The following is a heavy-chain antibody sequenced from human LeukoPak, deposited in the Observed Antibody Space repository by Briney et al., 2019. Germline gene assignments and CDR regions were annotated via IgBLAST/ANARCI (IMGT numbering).Heavy chain of an antibody. J-gene: IGHJ4*02. CDR2: ISSSGSTI. CDR1: GFTFSSYG. D-gene: IGHD4-17*01. CDR3: ARGAPLRDGYYFDY. V-gene: IGHV3-48*04. Sequence: GGSLRLSCAASGFTFSSYGMHWVRQAPGKGLEWVSYISSSGSTIYYADSVKGRFTISRDNAKNSLYLQMNSLRAEDTAVYYCARGAPLRDGYYFDYWGQGTLVTVSS.